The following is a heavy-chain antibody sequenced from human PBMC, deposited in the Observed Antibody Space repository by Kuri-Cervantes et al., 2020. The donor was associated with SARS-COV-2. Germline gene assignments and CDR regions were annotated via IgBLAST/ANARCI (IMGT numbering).Heavy chain of an antibody. D-gene: IGHD6-19*01. CDR1: GFTFSSYA. CDR2: ISGSGGST. J-gene: IGHJ6*03. CDR3: ARDLGTFSSGWFYMDV. V-gene: IGHV3-23*01. Sequence: GESLKISCAASGFTFSSYAMSWVRQAPGKGLEWVSAISGSGGSTYYADSVKGRFTISRDNSKNTLYLQMNSLRAEDTAMYYCARDLGTFSSGWFYMDVWGKGTTVTVSS.